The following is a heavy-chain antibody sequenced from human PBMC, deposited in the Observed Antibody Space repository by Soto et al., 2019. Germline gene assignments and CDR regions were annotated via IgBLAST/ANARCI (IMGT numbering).Heavy chain of an antibody. D-gene: IGHD2-15*01. CDR3: ARGYCGGGSCYSNTLPGTYDAFAI. Sequence: PSETLSLTCTVSGGSISSGGYYWSWIRQHPGKGLEWIGYIYYSGSTYYNPSLKSRVTISVDTSKNQFSLKLSSVTAADTAVYYCARGYCGGGSCYSNTLPGTYDAFAIWGQGTMVTVSS. J-gene: IGHJ3*02. CDR2: IYYSGST. CDR1: GGSISSGGYY. V-gene: IGHV4-31*03.